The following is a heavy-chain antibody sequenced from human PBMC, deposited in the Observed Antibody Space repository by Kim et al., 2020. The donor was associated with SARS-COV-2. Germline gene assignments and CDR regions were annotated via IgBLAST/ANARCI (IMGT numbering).Heavy chain of an antibody. Sequence: GGSLRLSCTASGFTFGDYAMSWVRQAPGKGLEWVGFIRSKAYGGTTEYAASVKGRFTISRDDSKSIAYLQMNSLKTEDTAVYYCTRDHTRDYYYYGMDVWGQGTTVTVSS. CDR3: TRDHTRDYYYYGMDV. D-gene: IGHD1-1*01. J-gene: IGHJ6*02. V-gene: IGHV3-49*04. CDR1: GFTFGDYA. CDR2: IRSKAYGGTT.